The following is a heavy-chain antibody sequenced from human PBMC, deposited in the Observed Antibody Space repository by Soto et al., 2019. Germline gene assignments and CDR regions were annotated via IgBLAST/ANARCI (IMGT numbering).Heavy chain of an antibody. V-gene: IGHV3-30-3*01. J-gene: IGHJ5*02. CDR3: FVLYSGTQFDP. CDR1: GFTFSSYA. CDR2: ISYDGSNK. D-gene: IGHD5-12*01. Sequence: QVQLVESGGGVVQPGRSLRLSCAASGFTFSSYAMHWVRQAPGKGLEWVAVISYDGSNKYYADSVKGRFTISRDNSKNTLYLQMNSLRAEDTAVYYCFVLYSGTQFDPWGQGTLVTVSS.